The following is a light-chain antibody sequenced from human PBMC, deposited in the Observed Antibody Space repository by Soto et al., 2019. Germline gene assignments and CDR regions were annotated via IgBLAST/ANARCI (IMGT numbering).Light chain of an antibody. CDR3: QSYDSSLSVEV. V-gene: IGLV1-40*01. J-gene: IGLJ1*01. CDR1: SSKIGAGYD. CDR2: GNS. Sequence: QSALTQPPSVSGAPGQRVHISCTGSSSKIGAGYDVHWYQQLPGTAPKLPIYGNSNRPSGVPDRFSGSKSGTSASLAITGLQAEDEADYYCQSYDSSLSVEVFGTGTKVIVL.